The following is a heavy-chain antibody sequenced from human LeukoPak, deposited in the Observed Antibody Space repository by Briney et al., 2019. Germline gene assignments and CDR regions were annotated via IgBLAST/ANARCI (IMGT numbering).Heavy chain of an antibody. Sequence: SDTLSLTCAVSRYSISSDYYLGLVRPPPGKGLEGIRYIYYSGSTNYNPPLKSRVTISVDTSKNQFSLKLSSVTAADTAVYYCARVEWYQKYFQHWGQGTLVTVSS. CDR1: RYSISSDYY. CDR3: ARVEWYQKYFQH. CDR2: IYYSGST. D-gene: IGHD2-2*01. J-gene: IGHJ1*01. V-gene: IGHV4-38-2*01.